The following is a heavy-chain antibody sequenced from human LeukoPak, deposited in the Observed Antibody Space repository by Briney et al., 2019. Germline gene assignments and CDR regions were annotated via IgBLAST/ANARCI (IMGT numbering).Heavy chain of an antibody. CDR1: GGSISSSSYY. CDR2: IYYSGST. V-gene: IGHV4-39*07. Sequence: SETLSLTCTVSGGSISSSSYYWGWIRQPPGKGLEWIGSIYYSGSTYYNPSLKSRVTISVDTSKNQFSLKLSSVTAADTAVYYCARVPSDYCSGGSCYSEDAFDIWGQGTMVTVSS. CDR3: ARVPSDYCSGGSCYSEDAFDI. J-gene: IGHJ3*02. D-gene: IGHD2-15*01.